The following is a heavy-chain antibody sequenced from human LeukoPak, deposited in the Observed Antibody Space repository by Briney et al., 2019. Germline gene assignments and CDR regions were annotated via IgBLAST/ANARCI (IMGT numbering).Heavy chain of an antibody. CDR3: AKAVYSLDY. CDR1: EITFSTYA. D-gene: IGHD6-13*01. V-gene: IGHV3-23*03. CDR2: IYGGDRT. Sequence: GGSLRLSCAASEITFSTYAMSWVRQAPGKGLEWVSLIYGGDRTDYADSVKGRFTISRDSSKNTLHLQMNSLRVEDTAVYYCAKAVYSLDYWGQGTLVTVSS. J-gene: IGHJ4*02.